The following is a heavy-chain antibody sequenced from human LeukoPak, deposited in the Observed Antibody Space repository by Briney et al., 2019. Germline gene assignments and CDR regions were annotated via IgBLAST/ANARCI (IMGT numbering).Heavy chain of an antibody. CDR1: GYTFIGYY. CDR2: INPTSGVT. D-gene: IGHD2-2*01. V-gene: IGHV1-2*02. CDR3: ARDQYCTSTGCYPYFHF. Sequence: ASVKVSCKASGYTFIGYYIHWVRQAPGQGLEWMGSINPTSGVTNYAQKFQGRVTMTRDTSISTAYMELSSLRSDDTAVYYCARDQYCTSTGCYPYFHFWGQGTQVTVSS. J-gene: IGHJ4*02.